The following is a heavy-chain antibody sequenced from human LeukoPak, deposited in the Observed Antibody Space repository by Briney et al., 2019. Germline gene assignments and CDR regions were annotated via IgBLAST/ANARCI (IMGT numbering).Heavy chain of an antibody. CDR3: AREAGYCSSTSCYIYYYYYMDV. CDR1: GGSISSINYY. J-gene: IGHJ6*03. Sequence: PSETLSLTCTVSGGSISSINYYWVWIRQPPGKGLEWIGSISYSGSTYYTPSLKSRVTISADTSKNQFSLKLTSVTAADTAVYYCAREAGYCSSTSCYIYYYYYMDVWGKGTTVTVSS. CDR2: ISYSGST. D-gene: IGHD2-2*02. V-gene: IGHV4-39*02.